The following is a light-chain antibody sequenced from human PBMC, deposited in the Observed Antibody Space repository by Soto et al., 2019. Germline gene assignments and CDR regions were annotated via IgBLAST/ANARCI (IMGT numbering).Light chain of an antibody. CDR1: SSNTGAGYD. J-gene: IGLJ2*01. CDR2: GNS. Sequence: QSVLTQPPSVSGAPGQRVTISCTGSSSNTGAGYDVHWYQQVPGTAPKLLIYGNSNRPSGVPDRFSGSKSGTSASLAITGLQAEDEADYYCQSYDTGLSGSWVFGGGTQLTV. V-gene: IGLV1-40*01. CDR3: QSYDTGLSGSWV.